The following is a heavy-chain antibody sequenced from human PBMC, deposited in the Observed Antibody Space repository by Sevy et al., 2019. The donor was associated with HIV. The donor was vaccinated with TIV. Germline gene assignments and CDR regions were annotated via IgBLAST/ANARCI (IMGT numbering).Heavy chain of an antibody. Sequence: GGSLRLSCAASGFTFSSYAMHWVRQAPGKGLEWVAVISYDGSNKYYADSVKGRFTISRDNSKNTLYLQMNSLRAEDKAVDYCAREGVWELVAKPRCYFDYWGQGTLVTVSS. CDR2: ISYDGSNK. V-gene: IGHV3-30-3*01. CDR3: AREGVWELVAKPRCYFDY. J-gene: IGHJ4*02. CDR1: GFTFSSYA. D-gene: IGHD1-26*01.